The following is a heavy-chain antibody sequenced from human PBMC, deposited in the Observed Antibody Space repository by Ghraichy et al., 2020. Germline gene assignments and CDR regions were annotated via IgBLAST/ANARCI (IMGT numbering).Heavy chain of an antibody. V-gene: IGHV4-34*01. CDR2: INHSGST. Sequence: SETLSLTCAVYGGSFSGYYWSWIRQPPGKGLEWIGEINHSGSTNYNPSLKSRVTISVDTSKNQFSLKLSSVTAADTAVYYCARSPNWNYGDYWGQGTLVTVSS. CDR3: ARSPNWNYGDY. D-gene: IGHD1-7*01. J-gene: IGHJ4*02. CDR1: GGSFSGYY.